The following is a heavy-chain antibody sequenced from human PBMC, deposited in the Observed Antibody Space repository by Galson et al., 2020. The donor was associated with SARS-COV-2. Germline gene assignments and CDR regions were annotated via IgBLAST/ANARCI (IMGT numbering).Heavy chain of an antibody. D-gene: IGHD6-19*01. V-gene: IGHV4-39*07. Sequence: SETLSFTCTVSGGSISSNGYYWGWVRQPPGKGLEWIGSIYYSGYTYYNPSLKSRVTISVDTSKNQFSLKLSSVTAADTAVYYCASGEQWLFRWYFDRWGRGTLVTVSS. CDR2: IYYSGYT. J-gene: IGHJ2*01. CDR1: GGSISSNGYY. CDR3: ASGEQWLFRWYFDR.